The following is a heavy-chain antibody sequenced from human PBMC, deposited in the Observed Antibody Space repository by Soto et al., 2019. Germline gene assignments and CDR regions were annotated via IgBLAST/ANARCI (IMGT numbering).Heavy chain of an antibody. CDR2: IYVGGST. CDR3: ARDRGYNNVWSSDYSFDY. V-gene: IGHV3-66*01. Sequence: EVQVVESGGALVQPGGSLRLSCAVSGFTVSDNYMNWVRQAPGKGLEWVSVIYVGGSTAYADSVKGRFTISRDNSKNTVYLQIDSLKAKDTAVYYCARDRGYNNVWSSDYSFDYWGQGTVVSVSS. CDR1: GFTVSDNY. D-gene: IGHD3-10*01. J-gene: IGHJ4*03.